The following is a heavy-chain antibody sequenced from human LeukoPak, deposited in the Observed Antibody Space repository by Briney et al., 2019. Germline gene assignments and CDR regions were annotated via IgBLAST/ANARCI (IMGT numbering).Heavy chain of an antibody. CDR3: AKDRTTVARIFDY. J-gene: IGHJ4*02. Sequence: GGSLRLSCAASGFTFSNYGMYWVRQAPGKGLEWVALIWYDGSNKYYADSVTGRFTISRDNSKNTLYLQMNSLRAEDTAVYYCAKDRTTVARIFDYWGQGTLVTVSS. V-gene: IGHV3-33*06. D-gene: IGHD2-15*01. CDR2: IWYDGSNK. CDR1: GFTFSNYG.